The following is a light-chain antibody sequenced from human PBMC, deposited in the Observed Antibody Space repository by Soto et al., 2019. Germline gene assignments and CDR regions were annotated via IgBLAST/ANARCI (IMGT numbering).Light chain of an antibody. CDR3: CSYTTSHSWL. CDR1: VSDVGSYNL. CDR2: EAS. Sequence: QSALTQPASVSGSPGQSITISCTGTVSDVGSYNLVSWYQQHPGKAPKLMIYEASERPSGVSNRFSGSKSGNTASLTISGLQAEDEAVYYCCSYTTSHSWLFGGGTQLTVL. J-gene: IGLJ3*02. V-gene: IGLV2-23*01.